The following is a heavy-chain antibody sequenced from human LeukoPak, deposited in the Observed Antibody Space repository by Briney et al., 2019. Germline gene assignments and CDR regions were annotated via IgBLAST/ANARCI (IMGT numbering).Heavy chain of an antibody. Sequence: GGSLRLSCAASGFTFSSYSMNWVRQAPGKGLEWVSSISSSSSYIYYADSVKGRFTISRDNAKNSLYLQMNSLRAEDTAVYYCAREGDGYCSSTSCSLQHWGQGTLVTVSS. D-gene: IGHD2-2*03. CDR1: GFTFSSYS. CDR3: AREGDGYCSSTSCSLQH. J-gene: IGHJ1*01. CDR2: ISSSSSYI. V-gene: IGHV3-21*01.